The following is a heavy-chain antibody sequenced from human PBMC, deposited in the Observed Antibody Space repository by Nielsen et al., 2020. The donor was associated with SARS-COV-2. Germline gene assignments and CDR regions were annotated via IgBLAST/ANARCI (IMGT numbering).Heavy chain of an antibody. D-gene: IGHD2-2*01. CDR3: ARRRGIVVVPADPDAFDI. CDR1: GGSISSSSYY. V-gene: IGHV4-39*01. CDR2: IYYSGST. J-gene: IGHJ3*02. Sequence: SETLSLTCTVSGGSISSSSYYWGWIRQPPGKGLEWIGSIYYSGSTYYNPSLKSRVTISVDTSKNQFSLKLSSVTAADTAVYYCARRRGIVVVPADPDAFDIWGQGTMVTVS.